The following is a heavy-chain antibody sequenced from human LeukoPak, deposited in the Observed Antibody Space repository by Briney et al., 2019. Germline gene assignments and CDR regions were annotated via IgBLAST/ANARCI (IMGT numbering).Heavy chain of an antibody. J-gene: IGHJ4*02. Sequence: GGSLILSCAASGFAFSSYAMHWVRQAPGKGLEWVAVISYDGSNKYYADSVKGRFTISRDNSKNTLYLQMNSLRAEDTAVYYCARGSGLRYFDWLLLGYWGQGTLVTVSS. CDR2: ISYDGSNK. V-gene: IGHV3-30*04. CDR1: GFAFSSYA. CDR3: ARGSGLRYFDWLLLGY. D-gene: IGHD3-9*01.